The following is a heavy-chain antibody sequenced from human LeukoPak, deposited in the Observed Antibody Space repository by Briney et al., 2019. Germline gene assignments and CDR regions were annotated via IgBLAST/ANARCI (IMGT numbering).Heavy chain of an antibody. CDR1: GYTFTGYY. CDR2: INPNSGGT. J-gene: IGHJ5*02. D-gene: IGHD6-19*01. CDR3: AGQKQWLPSDWFDP. Sequence: ASVKVSCKASGYTFTGYYMHWVRQAPGQGLEWMGWINPNSGGTNYAQKFQGRVTMTRDTSISTAYMELSRLRSDDTAVYYCAGQKQWLPSDWFDPWGQGTLVTVSS. V-gene: IGHV1-2*02.